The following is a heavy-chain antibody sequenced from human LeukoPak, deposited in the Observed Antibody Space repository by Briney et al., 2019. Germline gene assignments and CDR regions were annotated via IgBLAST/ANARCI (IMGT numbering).Heavy chain of an antibody. CDR2: ISASGGRI. Sequence: GGSLRLSCAASGFTFNSYAMTWVRQAPGKGLEWVSLISASGGRIYYADSVKGRFTISRDNSKNTLYLQMNSLRAEDTAVYYCAKDSGLGWEDYYYYYYMDVWGKGTTVTVSS. D-gene: IGHD3-10*01. J-gene: IGHJ6*03. CDR3: AKDSGLGWEDYYYYYYMDV. V-gene: IGHV3-23*01. CDR1: GFTFNSYA.